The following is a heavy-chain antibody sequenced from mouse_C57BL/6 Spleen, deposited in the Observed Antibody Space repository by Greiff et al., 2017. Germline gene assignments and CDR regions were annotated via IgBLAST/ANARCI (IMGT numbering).Heavy chain of an antibody. CDR1: GYTFTSYW. D-gene: IGHD3-3*01. CDR3: ARWRDGEYFDY. J-gene: IGHJ2*01. V-gene: IGHV1-72*01. CDR2: LDPNSGGT. Sequence: QVQLQQPGAELVQPGASVKLSCQASGYTFTSYWMHWVKQRPGRGLAWIGRLDPNSGGTKYNEKFKSKATLTVDKPSSAAYMQLSSLTSEDSAVDYCARWRDGEYFDYWGQGTTLTVSS.